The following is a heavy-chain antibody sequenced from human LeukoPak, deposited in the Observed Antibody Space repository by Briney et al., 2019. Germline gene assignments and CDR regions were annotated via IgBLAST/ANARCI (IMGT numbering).Heavy chain of an antibody. CDR2: IIPIFGVA. CDR1: GGTFSTYA. D-gene: IGHD6-19*01. J-gene: IGHJ5*02. CDR3: AREGTSVAGTWWFDP. V-gene: IGHV1-69*04. Sequence: GASVKVSCKASGGTFSTYAISWVRQAPGQGLEWMGRIIPIFGVAKYAQKFQGRVTITADKSTSTAYMELSSLTSEDTAVYYCAREGTSVAGTWWFDPWGQGTLVTVSS.